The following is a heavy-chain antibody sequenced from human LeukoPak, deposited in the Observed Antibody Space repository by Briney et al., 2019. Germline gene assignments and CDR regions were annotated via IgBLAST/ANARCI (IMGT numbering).Heavy chain of an antibody. J-gene: IGHJ6*03. CDR2: IKQDGSEK. CDR3: ARVRDYGDNYYYYYMDV. Sequence: GGSLRLSCAASGFTFSSYWMSWVRQAPGKGLEWVANIKQDGSEKYYVDSVKGRFTISRDNSKNTLYLQMNSLRAEDTAVYYCARVRDYGDNYYYYYMDVWGKGTTVTISS. V-gene: IGHV3-7*03. D-gene: IGHD4-17*01. CDR1: GFTFSSYW.